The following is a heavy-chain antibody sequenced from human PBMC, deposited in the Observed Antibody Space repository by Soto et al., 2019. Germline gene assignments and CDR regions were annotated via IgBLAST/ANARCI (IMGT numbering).Heavy chain of an antibody. Sequence: QVQLVQSGAEVKKPGSSVKVSCKASGGTFSSYAISWVRQAPGQGLGWMGGIIPIFGTANYAQKFQGRVTITADESTSTAYMELSSLRSEDTAVYYCASGDYDSSGYSVYWYFDLWGRGTLVTVSS. CDR2: IIPIFGTA. J-gene: IGHJ2*01. CDR1: GGTFSSYA. D-gene: IGHD3-22*01. V-gene: IGHV1-69*01. CDR3: ASGDYDSSGYSVYWYFDL.